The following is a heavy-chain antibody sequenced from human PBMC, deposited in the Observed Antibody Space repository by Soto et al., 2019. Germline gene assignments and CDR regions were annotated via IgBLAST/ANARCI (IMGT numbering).Heavy chain of an antibody. V-gene: IGHV3-23*01. CDR2: ISGSGGST. D-gene: IGHD2-2*01. J-gene: IGHJ6*02. CDR3: ARTHRYCSSTSCYDLGMDV. CDR1: GFTFSSYA. Sequence: GGSLRLSCAASGFTFSSYAMSWVRQAPGKGLEWVSAISGSGGSTYYADSVKGRFTISKDTSKNQVVLTMTNMDPVDTATYFCARTHRYCSSTSCYDLGMDVWGQGTTVTVSS.